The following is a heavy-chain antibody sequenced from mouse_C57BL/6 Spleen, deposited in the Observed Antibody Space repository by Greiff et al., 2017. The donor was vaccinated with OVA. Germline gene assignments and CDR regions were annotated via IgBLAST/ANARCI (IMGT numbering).Heavy chain of an antibody. CDR3: VRDRWTLDGYFDY. Sequence: DVQLVESGGGLVQPTGSLKLSCAASGFTFNTYAMHWVRQAPGKGLEWVARVRSKSSNYATYYADSVKDRLTISSDDTQIVIYLQMNNLKTEDTSMYYCVRDRWTLDGYFDYWGQGTTLTVSS. CDR2: VRSKSSNYAT. V-gene: IGHV10-3*01. CDR1: GFTFNTYA. J-gene: IGHJ2*01. D-gene: IGHD2-3*01.